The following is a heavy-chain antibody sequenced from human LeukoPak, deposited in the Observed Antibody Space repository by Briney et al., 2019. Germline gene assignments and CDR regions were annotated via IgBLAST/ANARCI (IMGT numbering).Heavy chain of an antibody. V-gene: IGHV3-49*03. J-gene: IGHJ4*02. CDR2: IRSKAYGGTT. D-gene: IGHD6-19*01. Sequence: GGSLTLSCAASGFTFSSYAMSWFRQAPGKGLEWVGFIRSKAYGGTTEYAASVKGRFTISRDDSKSIAYLQMNSLKTEDTAVYYCTSRIAVADSDYWGQGTLVTVSS. CDR1: GFTFSSYA. CDR3: TSRIAVADSDY.